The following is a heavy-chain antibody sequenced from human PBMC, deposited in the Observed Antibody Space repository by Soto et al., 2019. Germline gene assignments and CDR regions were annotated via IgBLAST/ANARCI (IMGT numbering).Heavy chain of an antibody. V-gene: IGHV3-30*18. Sequence: QVQLVESGGGVVQPGRSLRLSCAASGFTFSSYGMHWVRQAPGKGLEWVAVISYDGSNKYYADSVKGRFTISRDNSKNTLYLQMNSLRAEDTAVYYCAKVQFWDSGYSYGWGRPLFDYWGQGTLVTVSS. CDR1: GFTFSSYG. CDR2: ISYDGSNK. CDR3: AKVQFWDSGYSYGWGRPLFDY. D-gene: IGHD5-18*01. J-gene: IGHJ4*02.